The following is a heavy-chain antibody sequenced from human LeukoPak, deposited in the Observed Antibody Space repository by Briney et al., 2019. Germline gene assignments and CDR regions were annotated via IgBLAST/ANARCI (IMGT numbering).Heavy chain of an antibody. D-gene: IGHD3-10*01. J-gene: IGHJ4*02. Sequence: SETLSLTCTVSSGSITNYYWSWIRQPPGKGLEWIGFIYYSGNTNYNPSLKSRVTISVDTSKNQFSLKLSSMTAADTAVYYCARGALLWFGDRMEYYFDYWAREPCSPSPQ. CDR2: IYYSGNT. CDR3: ARGALLWFGDRMEYYFDY. CDR1: SGSITNYY. V-gene: IGHV4-59*01.